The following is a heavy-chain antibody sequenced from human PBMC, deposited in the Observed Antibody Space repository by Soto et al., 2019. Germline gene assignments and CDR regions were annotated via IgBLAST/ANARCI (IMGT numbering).Heavy chain of an antibody. J-gene: IGHJ6*02. CDR2: ISGGGDGT. CDR1: GFTFSSYA. CDR3: AKVRENYYYYGMDV. Sequence: PGGSLRLSCAASGFTFSSYAMKWVRQAPGKGLEWVSGISGGGDGTYYADSVKGRFTISRDNSKNTLYLQMNSLRAEDTAVYYCAKVRENYYYYGMDVWGQGTTVTVAS. V-gene: IGHV3-23*01.